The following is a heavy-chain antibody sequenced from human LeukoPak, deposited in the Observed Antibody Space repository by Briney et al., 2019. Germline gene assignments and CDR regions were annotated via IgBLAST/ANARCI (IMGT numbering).Heavy chain of an antibody. Sequence: GGSLRLSCAASGFTFSSYAMHWVRQAPGKGLEWVAVISYDGCNKYYADSVKGRFTISRDNSKNTLYLQMNSLRAEDTAVYYCARDGQQWRRPLYYFDYWGQGTLVTVSS. CDR2: ISYDGCNK. D-gene: IGHD6-19*01. J-gene: IGHJ4*02. CDR1: GFTFSSYA. CDR3: ARDGQQWRRPLYYFDY. V-gene: IGHV3-30*04.